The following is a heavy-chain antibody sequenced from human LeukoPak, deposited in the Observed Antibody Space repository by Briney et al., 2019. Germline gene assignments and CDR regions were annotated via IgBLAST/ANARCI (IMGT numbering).Heavy chain of an antibody. CDR3: ARLDGWTTRGAFDI. J-gene: IGHJ3*02. CDR2: IYYSGST. V-gene: IGHV4-59*01. CDR1: GGSISSYY. Sequence: SETLSLTCTVSGGSISSYYWSWIRQPPGKGLEWIGYIYYSGSTNYNPSLKSRATISVDTSKNQFSLRLSSVTAADTAVYYCARLDGWTTRGAFDIWGQGTMVTVSS. D-gene: IGHD6-19*01.